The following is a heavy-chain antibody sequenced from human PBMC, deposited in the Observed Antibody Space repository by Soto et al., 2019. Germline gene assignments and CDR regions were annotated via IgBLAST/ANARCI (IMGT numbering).Heavy chain of an antibody. V-gene: IGHV3-66*01. CDR1: GFTVSSNS. Sequence: EVQLVESGGGLVQPGGSLRLSCAASGFTVSSNSMRWVRQAPGKGLEWVSLIYTGGSTYYADSVKGRFTISRDNSKNTLFLQMNSLRAEDTAVYYCARESTNGNSYFDCWGQGTLVTVSS. J-gene: IGHJ4*02. CDR2: IYTGGST. D-gene: IGHD2-8*01. CDR3: ARESTNGNSYFDC.